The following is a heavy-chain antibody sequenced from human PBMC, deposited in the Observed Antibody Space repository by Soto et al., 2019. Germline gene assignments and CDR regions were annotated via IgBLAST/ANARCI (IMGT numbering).Heavy chain of an antibody. Sequence: SETLSLTCTVSGGSISSSSYYWGLIRQPPGKGLEWIGSIYYSGSTYYNPSPKSRVTISVDTSKNQFSLKLSSVTAADTAVYYCARHISSRLRYSSSWFKPYYSYGMDVWGQGTTVTISS. J-gene: IGHJ6*02. V-gene: IGHV4-39*01. CDR3: ARHISSRLRYSSSWFKPYYSYGMDV. CDR2: IYYSGST. D-gene: IGHD6-13*01. CDR1: GGSISSSSYY.